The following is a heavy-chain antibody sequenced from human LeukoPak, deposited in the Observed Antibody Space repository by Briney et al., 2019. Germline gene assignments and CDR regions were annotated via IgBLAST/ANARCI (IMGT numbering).Heavy chain of an antibody. Sequence: GASVKVSCKASGYTFTSYYMHWVRQAPGQGLEWMGIINPSGGSTSYAQKFQGRVTMTRDMSTSTVYMELSSLRSEDTAVYFCARAPYGVYSGDFYSYYMDVWGKGTTVTVSS. CDR3: ARAPYGVYSGDFYSYYMDV. V-gene: IGHV1-46*01. D-gene: IGHD4/OR15-4a*01. CDR2: INPSGGST. J-gene: IGHJ6*03. CDR1: GYTFTSYY.